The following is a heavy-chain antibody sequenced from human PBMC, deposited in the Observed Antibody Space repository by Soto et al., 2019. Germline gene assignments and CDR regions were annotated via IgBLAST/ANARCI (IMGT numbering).Heavy chain of an antibody. J-gene: IGHJ4*02. D-gene: IGHD6-13*01. CDR1: GFTFSNYA. CDR3: ARLYSRNWYVSSYFEY. V-gene: IGHV3-23*01. Sequence: PVGSLRLSCAASGFTFSNYAMTWVRQAPGKGLEWLSGINNSGGSRYYADSVKGRFSISRDNSNNTLYLQMDRLRVEDTAVYYCARLYSRNWYVSSYFEYWGQGTLVTVSS. CDR2: INNSGGSR.